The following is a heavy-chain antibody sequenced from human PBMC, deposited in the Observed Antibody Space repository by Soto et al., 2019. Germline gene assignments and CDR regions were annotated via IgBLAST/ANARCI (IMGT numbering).Heavy chain of an antibody. CDR2: IYSTGST. CDR3: ASNRNCSITSCPNWCDP. V-gene: IGHV4-30-4*01. Sequence: QVQLQESGPGLVKPSQTLSLTCTVSGGSIRSGDHYWSWIRQPPGKGLEWIGYIYSTGSTYSNPSLKSRVTISIDTSKSQFSLKLSSVTAADTAVYYCASNRNCSITSCPNWCDPWGQGTLVTVSS. D-gene: IGHD2-2*01. CDR1: GGSIRSGDHY. J-gene: IGHJ5*02.